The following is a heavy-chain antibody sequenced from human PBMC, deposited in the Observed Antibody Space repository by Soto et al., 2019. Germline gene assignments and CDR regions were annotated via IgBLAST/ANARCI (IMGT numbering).Heavy chain of an antibody. V-gene: IGHV3-30*18. CDR2: ISYDGSNK. CDR1: GFTFSSYG. CDR3: AKDHYYDRSGYYYPFEY. J-gene: IGHJ4*02. D-gene: IGHD3-22*01. Sequence: QVQLVESGGGVVQPGRSLRLSCAASGFTFSSYGMHWVRQAPGKGLEWVAVISYDGSNKYYADSVKGRFTISRDNSKNTLYLQMNRLRAEDTAVYYWAKDHYYDRSGYYYPFEYWGQGTLVTVSS.